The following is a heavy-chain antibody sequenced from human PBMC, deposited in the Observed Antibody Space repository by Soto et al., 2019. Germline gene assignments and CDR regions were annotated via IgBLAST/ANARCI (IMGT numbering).Heavy chain of an antibody. Sequence: ASVKVSCKASGYMFTRYDINWVRQAAGQGREWLGQMSPNNGKTDYAQKFQGRLTMTRDTSISTVYMELSSLTSEDTAVYCCAKDFGGLYNWFDPWGQGTLVTVSS. V-gene: IGHV1-8*01. J-gene: IGHJ5*02. CDR2: MSPNNGKT. D-gene: IGHD3-16*01. CDR3: AKDFGGLYNWFDP. CDR1: GYMFTRYD.